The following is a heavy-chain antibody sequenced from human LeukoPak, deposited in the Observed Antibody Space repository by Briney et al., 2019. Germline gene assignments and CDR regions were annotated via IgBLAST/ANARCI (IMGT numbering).Heavy chain of an antibody. Sequence: YPSETLSLTCTLSGDSISSSDHYWVWIRQSPGKGLEWIGSVSQSGNTYYKSSLKSRVTVSIDTSKNEFSLILTSVTAADTAEYYCARHLYYSASAFWYIDLWGRGTLVIVSP. CDR1: GDSISSSDHY. CDR3: ARHLYYSASAFWYIDL. CDR2: VSQSGNT. V-gene: IGHV4-39*01. J-gene: IGHJ2*01. D-gene: IGHD3-10*01.